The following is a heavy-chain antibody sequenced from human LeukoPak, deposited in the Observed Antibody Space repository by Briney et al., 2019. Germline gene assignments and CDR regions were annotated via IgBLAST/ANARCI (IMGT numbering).Heavy chain of an antibody. J-gene: IGHJ6*02. CDR1: GFAFSSHW. D-gene: IGHD3-16*01. Sequence: RGSLRLSCAASGFAFSSHWTNWVRQAPGKGLEWVANVYREGSVKNYVQSVKCRFTISRDNAKNSLYLKMNSLRVEDTAVYYCERDGVPGGRDVWGQGTTVTVS. CDR3: ERDGVPGGRDV. CDR2: VYREGSVK. V-gene: IGHV3-7*01.